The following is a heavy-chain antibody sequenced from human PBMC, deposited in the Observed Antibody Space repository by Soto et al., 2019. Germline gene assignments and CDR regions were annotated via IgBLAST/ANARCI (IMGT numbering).Heavy chain of an antibody. J-gene: IGHJ4*02. Sequence: QVQLQESGPGLVKPSETLSLTCTVSGGSISSYYWSWIRQPPGKGLEWIGYIYYNGSTNYNPSLKSRVTISVDTSKNQFSLKLSSVTAADTAVYYCARLGYCSGGSCRRGYFDYWGQGTLVTVSS. CDR1: GGSISSYY. CDR2: IYYNGST. CDR3: ARLGYCSGGSCRRGYFDY. V-gene: IGHV4-59*08. D-gene: IGHD2-15*01.